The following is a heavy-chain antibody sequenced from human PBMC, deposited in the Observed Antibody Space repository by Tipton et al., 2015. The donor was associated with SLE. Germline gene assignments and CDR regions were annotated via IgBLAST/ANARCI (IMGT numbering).Heavy chain of an antibody. V-gene: IGHV4-59*08. D-gene: IGHD3-3*01. Sequence: TLSLTCTVSGASISSYYWSWIRQPPGKGLEWIGYIYYSGSTNHNPSLKSRVTISVDTSKNQFPLKLSSVTAADTAVYYCATQPYDFWSGYVYCGQGTLVTVSS. J-gene: IGHJ4*02. CDR2: IYYSGST. CDR3: ATQPYDFWSGYVY. CDR1: GASISSYY.